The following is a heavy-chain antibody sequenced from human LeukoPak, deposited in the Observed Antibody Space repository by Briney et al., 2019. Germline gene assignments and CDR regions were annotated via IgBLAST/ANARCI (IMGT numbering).Heavy chain of an antibody. J-gene: IGHJ6*03. CDR2: IRYDGSNK. CDR1: GFTFSSYG. Sequence: GGSLRLSCAASGFTFSSYGMHWVRQAPGKGLEWVAFIRYDGSNKYYADSVKGRFTISRDNSKNTLYLQMNSLRAEDTAVYYCARVEKGSYGYYYYYYYMDVWGKGTTVTISS. CDR3: ARVEKGSYGYYYYYYYMDV. V-gene: IGHV3-30*02. D-gene: IGHD5-18*01.